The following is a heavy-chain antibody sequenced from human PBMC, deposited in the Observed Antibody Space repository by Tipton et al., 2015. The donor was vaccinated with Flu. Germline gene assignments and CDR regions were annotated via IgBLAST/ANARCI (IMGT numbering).Heavy chain of an antibody. V-gene: IGHV4-4*07. CDR1: SDSISSYY. Sequence: TLSLTCTVSSDSISSYYWSWIRQPAGKGLEWIGRIYTSGSTNYNASLKSRVTMSVDTSKNQFSLKLSSVTVADTAVYYCARDYLLGDLSFFDNWGQGTLVTVSS. CDR3: ARDYLLGDLSFFDN. D-gene: IGHD3-16*02. J-gene: IGHJ4*02. CDR2: IYTSGST.